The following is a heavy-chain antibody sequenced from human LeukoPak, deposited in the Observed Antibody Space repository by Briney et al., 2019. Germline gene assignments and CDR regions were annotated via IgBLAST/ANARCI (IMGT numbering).Heavy chain of an antibody. D-gene: IGHD4-11*01. V-gene: IGHV4-59*01. J-gene: IGHJ4*02. CDR1: GGSISSYY. Sequence: SETLSLICTVSGGSISSYYWSWIRQPPGKGLEWIGYIYYSGSTNYNPSLKSRVTISVDTSKNQFSLKLSSVTAADTAVYYCARVTTAHDYWGQGTLVTVSS. CDR3: ARVTTAHDY. CDR2: IYYSGST.